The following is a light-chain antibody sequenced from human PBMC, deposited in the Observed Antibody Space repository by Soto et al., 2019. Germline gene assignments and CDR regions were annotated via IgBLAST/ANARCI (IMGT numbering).Light chain of an antibody. CDR2: GAS. CDR3: QQYNNWPFT. Sequence: EIVMTQSRATLSVSPGERATLSCRASQSVSSSYLAWYQQKPGQAPRLLIYGASTRATGIPARFSGSGSGTEFTLTISSLQSEDFAVYYCQQYNNWPFTFGQGTRLEIK. CDR1: QSVSSSY. V-gene: IGKV3-15*01. J-gene: IGKJ5*01.